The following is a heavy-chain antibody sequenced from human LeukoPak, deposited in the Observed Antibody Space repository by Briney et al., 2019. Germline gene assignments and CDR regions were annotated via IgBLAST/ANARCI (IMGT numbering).Heavy chain of an antibody. CDR1: GYTFTSYY. Sequence: ASVKVSCEASGYTFTSYYMHWVRQAPGQGLEWMGWISAYNGNTNYAQKLQGRVTMTTDTSTSTAYMELRSLRSDDTAVYYCASGDYGDAYYFDYWGQGTLVTVSS. D-gene: IGHD4-17*01. J-gene: IGHJ4*02. V-gene: IGHV1-18*04. CDR3: ASGDYGDAYYFDY. CDR2: ISAYNGNT.